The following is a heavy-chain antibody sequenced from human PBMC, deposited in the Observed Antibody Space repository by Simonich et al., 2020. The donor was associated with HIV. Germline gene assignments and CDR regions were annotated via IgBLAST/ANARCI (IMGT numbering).Heavy chain of an antibody. CDR1: GYTFINYA. V-gene: IGHV1-3*01. D-gene: IGHD1-26*01. CDR2: SNVSNVNT. CDR3: ARGWELLHAFDY. Sequence: QVQLVQSGAEVKKPGASVKVSCKASGYTFINYAMHWVRQAPGQRLEWMGWSNVSNVNTKYSQKFQGRVTITRDTSSSTAYMELSSLRSEDTAVYYCARGWELLHAFDYWGQGTLVTVSS. J-gene: IGHJ4*02.